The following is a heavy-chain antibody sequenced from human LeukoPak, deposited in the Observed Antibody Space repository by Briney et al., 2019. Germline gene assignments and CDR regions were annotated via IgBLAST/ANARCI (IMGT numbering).Heavy chain of an antibody. J-gene: IGHJ5*02. V-gene: IGHV4-4*07. CDR1: GGSISSYY. Sequence: KPSETLSLTCTVSGGSISSYYWSWIRQPAGKGLEWIGRIYYSGSTNYNPSLKSRVTISVDTSKNQFSLKLSSVTAADTAVYYCARTYGDYGGRWFDPWGQGTLVTVSS. D-gene: IGHD4-17*01. CDR2: IYYSGST. CDR3: ARTYGDYGGRWFDP.